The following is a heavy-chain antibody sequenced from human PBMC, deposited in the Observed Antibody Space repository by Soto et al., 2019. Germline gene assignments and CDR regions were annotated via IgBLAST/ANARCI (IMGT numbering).Heavy chain of an antibody. Sequence: PGGSLRLSCAASGFTFSSYSMNWVRQAPGKGLEWVSYISSGSGTIYYADSVKGRFTISRDNAKNSLYLQMNSLRDEDTAVYYCARDGSGSYPYYFDYWGQGTLVTVSS. CDR1: GFTFSSYS. D-gene: IGHD1-26*01. CDR2: ISSGSGTI. CDR3: ARDGSGSYPYYFDY. V-gene: IGHV3-48*02. J-gene: IGHJ4*02.